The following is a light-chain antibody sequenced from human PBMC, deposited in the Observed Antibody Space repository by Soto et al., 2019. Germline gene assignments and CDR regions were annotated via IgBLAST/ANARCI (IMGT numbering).Light chain of an antibody. Sequence: DIQMTQSPSSLPASVGDRVTITCRASQGITNDLGWYQQKPGEGPKRLIYAASRLQSGVPSRFSGSGSGTEFTLTISSLQPEDFATYYCLQHNSYPYTFGQGTKLEIK. V-gene: IGKV1-17*01. J-gene: IGKJ2*01. CDR2: AAS. CDR3: LQHNSYPYT. CDR1: QGITND.